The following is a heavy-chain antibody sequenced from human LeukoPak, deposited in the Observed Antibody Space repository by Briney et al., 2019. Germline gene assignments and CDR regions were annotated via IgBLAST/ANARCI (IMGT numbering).Heavy chain of an antibody. CDR1: GFTFSSYS. CDR3: ARPSNKYGFDY. Sequence: GGSLRLSCAASGFTFSSYSMNWVRQAPGKGLEWVSGINWNGGSTGYADSVKGRFTISRDNAKNSLYLQMNSLRAEDTALYYCARPSNKYGFDYWGQGTLVTVSS. D-gene: IGHD2-2*01. CDR2: INWNGGST. J-gene: IGHJ4*02. V-gene: IGHV3-20*04.